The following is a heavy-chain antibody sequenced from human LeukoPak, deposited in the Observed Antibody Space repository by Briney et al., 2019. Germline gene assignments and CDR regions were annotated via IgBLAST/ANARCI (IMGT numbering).Heavy chain of an antibody. D-gene: IGHD6-19*01. CDR1: GFTFSTYG. V-gene: IGHV3-23*01. CDR2: ISGNGDYT. CDR3: AKLPQAGGDYYYIDV. Sequence: GGSVRLSCAASGFTFSTYGMGWVRQAPGKGLEWVSAISGNGDYTYYADSVKGRFTISRDNSKTTLFLQMNSLRAEDTALYYCAKLPQAGGDYYYIDVWGKGTTVTVSS. J-gene: IGHJ6*03.